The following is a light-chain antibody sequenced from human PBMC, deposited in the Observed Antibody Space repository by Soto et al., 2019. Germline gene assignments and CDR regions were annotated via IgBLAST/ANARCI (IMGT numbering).Light chain of an antibody. J-gene: IGLJ2*01. CDR2: DVS. Sequence: QSVLTQPASVSGSPGQSIAISCSGTSSDIGLYDYVCWYQQHPGKAPKLIIYDVSSRPSGASNRFSGSKSDDTASLTISGLQAEDEAEYYCTSYTSSRTLVFGGGTKLTVL. CDR3: TSYTSSRTLV. V-gene: IGLV2-14*03. CDR1: SSDIGLYDY.